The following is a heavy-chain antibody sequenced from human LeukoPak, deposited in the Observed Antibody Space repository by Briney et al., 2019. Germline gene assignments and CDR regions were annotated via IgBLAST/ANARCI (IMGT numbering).Heavy chain of an antibody. V-gene: IGHV4-39*07. CDR1: GGSISSSSYY. J-gene: IGHJ5*02. D-gene: IGHD3-3*01. CDR2: VYSSGST. CDR3: ARSGNYDFWSGYYLGLTTRNWFDP. Sequence: SETLSLTCTVSGGSISSSSYYWGWIRQPPGKGLEWVGSVYSSGSTYYNPSLKSRVTISVDTSKNQFSLKLSSVTAADTAVYYCARSGNYDFWSGYYLGLTTRNWFDPWGQGTLVTVSS.